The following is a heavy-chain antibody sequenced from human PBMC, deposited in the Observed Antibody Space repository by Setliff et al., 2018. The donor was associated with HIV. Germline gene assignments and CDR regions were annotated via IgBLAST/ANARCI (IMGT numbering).Heavy chain of an antibody. V-gene: IGHV4-34*01. CDR3: ARGHFYDSNGYYLRAFDI. Sequence: SETLSPTCAVYGGSFSAYYWSWIRQPPGKGLEWIGEIHHSGSTTYNPSLKSRVTTSVDKSKNQFSLKVTSVTAADTAVYYCARGHFYDSNGYYLRAFDIWGQGTMVTVSS. CDR2: IHHSGST. J-gene: IGHJ3*02. CDR1: GGSFSAYY. D-gene: IGHD3-22*01.